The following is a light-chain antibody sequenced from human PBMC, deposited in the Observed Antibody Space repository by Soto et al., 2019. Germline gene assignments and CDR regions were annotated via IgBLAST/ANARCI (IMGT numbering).Light chain of an antibody. CDR1: QTISSW. CDR2: KAS. Sequence: DIQMTQSPSTLSASLGDRVTITCRASQTISSWLAWYQQKPGKVPKLLIYKASSLESGVTSRFSGSGSGTEFTLTISSVQPDDFATYYCQHYKSYPYSFGQGTKVDIK. CDR3: QHYKSYPYS. J-gene: IGKJ2*03. V-gene: IGKV1-5*03.